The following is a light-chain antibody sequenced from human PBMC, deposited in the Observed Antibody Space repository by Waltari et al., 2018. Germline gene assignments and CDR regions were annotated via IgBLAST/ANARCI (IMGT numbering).Light chain of an antibody. CDR3: ISYTTSDTMI. Sequence: QSALTQPASVSGSPGQSIPISCTGTSRDVGAYNYVSWYQQHPGKVPKLIIDDVSHRPSGVSFRFSGSKSDNTASLTISGLQAEDEADYYCISYTTSDTMIFGGGTKLTVL. V-gene: IGLV2-14*03. J-gene: IGLJ2*01. CDR1: SRDVGAYNY. CDR2: DVS.